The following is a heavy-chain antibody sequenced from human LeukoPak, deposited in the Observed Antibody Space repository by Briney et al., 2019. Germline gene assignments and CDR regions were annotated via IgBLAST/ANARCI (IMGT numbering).Heavy chain of an antibody. CDR1: GGSISRYY. CDR3: ARDLMVRGVRYMDV. D-gene: IGHD3-10*01. V-gene: IGHV4-59*12. J-gene: IGHJ6*03. Sequence: PSETLSLTCTVSGGSISRYYWSWIRQPPGKGLEWIGYKDYSGSTNYNRSLKSRVTISVDTSKNQSSLKLSSVTAADTAVYYCARDLMVRGVRYMDVWGKGTTVTISS. CDR2: KDYSGST.